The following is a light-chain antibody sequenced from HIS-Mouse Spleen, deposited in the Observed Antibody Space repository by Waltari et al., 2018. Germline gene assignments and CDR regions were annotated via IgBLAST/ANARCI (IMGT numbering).Light chain of an antibody. J-gene: IGLJ2*01. V-gene: IGLV3-25*03. CDR1: ALPKQY. Sequence: SYELTQPPSVSVSPGQTARITCSGDALPKQYAYWYQQKPVKAPVLVRYKDSERPSGLPERFSGSSSWPTVTLTISGVQAEDEADYYCQSADSSGTYVVFGGGTKLTVL. CDR3: QSADSSGTYVV. CDR2: KDS.